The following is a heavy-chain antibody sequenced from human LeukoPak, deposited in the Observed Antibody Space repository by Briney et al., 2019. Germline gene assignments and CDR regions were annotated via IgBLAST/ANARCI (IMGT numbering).Heavy chain of an antibody. J-gene: IGHJ6*03. V-gene: IGHV4-59*01. D-gene: IGHD2-2*01. Sequence: SETLSLTCTVSGGSISSYYWSWIRQPPEKGLEWIGYIYYSGSTNYNPSLKSRVTISVDTSKNQFSLKLSSVTAADTAVYYCARGGCSSTSCYGVLSYYYYMDVWGKGTTVTVSS. CDR1: GGSISSYY. CDR2: IYYSGST. CDR3: ARGGCSSTSCYGVLSYYYYMDV.